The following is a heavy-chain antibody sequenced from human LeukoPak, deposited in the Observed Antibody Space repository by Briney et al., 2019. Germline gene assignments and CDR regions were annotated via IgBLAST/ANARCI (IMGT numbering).Heavy chain of an antibody. V-gene: IGHV3-33*01. J-gene: IGHJ4*02. D-gene: IGHD3-10*01. Sequence: GTSLRLSCAASGFTFSKYGMHWVRQAPGKGLEWVAVIWSDGSNKYYADSVKGRFTISRDNSKKTLYLQMNSLRVEDTAVYYCVRASGSFDYWGQGTLVTGSS. CDR3: VRASGSFDY. CDR2: IWSDGSNK. CDR1: GFTFSKYG.